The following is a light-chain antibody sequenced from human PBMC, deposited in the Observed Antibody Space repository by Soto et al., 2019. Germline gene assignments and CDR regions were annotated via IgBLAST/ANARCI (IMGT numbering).Light chain of an antibody. CDR1: SSDVGFYNL. CDR2: EDT. V-gene: IGLV2-23*02. CDR3: WSYAGRSTFEV. Sequence: QSALTQPASVSGSPGQSITISCSGTSSDVGFYNLVSWYQQHPGKVPKLIIYEDTKRPSGVSNRFSGSKSGNTASLTISGLQAEDEADYYCWSYAGRSTFEVFGGGTQLTVL. J-gene: IGLJ2*01.